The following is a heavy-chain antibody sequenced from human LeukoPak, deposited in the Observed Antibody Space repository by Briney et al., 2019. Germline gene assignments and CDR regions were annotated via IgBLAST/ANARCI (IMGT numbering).Heavy chain of an antibody. CDR1: GFTFSSYG. V-gene: IGHV3-33*01. J-gene: IGHJ4*02. Sequence: GGSLRLSCAASGFTFSSYGMHWVRQAPGTGLEGVAVIWYDGSNKYYADSVKGRFTISRDNSKNTLYLQMNSLRAEDTAVYYCARSTSRVYFDYWGQGTLVTVSS. D-gene: IGHD2-2*01. CDR2: IWYDGSNK. CDR3: ARSTSRVYFDY.